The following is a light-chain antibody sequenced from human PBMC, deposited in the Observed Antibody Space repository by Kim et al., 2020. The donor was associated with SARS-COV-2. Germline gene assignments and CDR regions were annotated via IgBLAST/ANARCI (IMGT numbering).Light chain of an antibody. V-gene: IGLV2-8*01. CDR3: SSYAGTNFFV. CDR1: SRDVGFYNY. J-gene: IGLJ1*01. CDR2: EVT. Sequence: GQSVTIPCTGTSRDVGFYNYVSWYQHHPGKAPRLLIYEVTQRPSGVPDRFSGSKSGNTASLTVSGLQAEDEADYYCSSYAGTNFFVFGTGTKVTVL.